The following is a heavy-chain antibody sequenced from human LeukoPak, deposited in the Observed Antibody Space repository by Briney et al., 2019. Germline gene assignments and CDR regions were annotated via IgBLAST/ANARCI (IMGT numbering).Heavy chain of an antibody. Sequence: GGSLRLSCAASGFMFRSYDMHWVRQATGKGQERVAVIWYDGSNKYYTDSVKGRFTISRDNSNNTLYLQMSSLRVEDTAVYYCARGHVRGYSYGFGYWGQGSLVTVSS. J-gene: IGHJ4*02. V-gene: IGHV3-33*08. CDR1: GFMFRSYD. CDR2: IWYDGSNK. CDR3: ARGHVRGYSYGFGY. D-gene: IGHD5-18*01.